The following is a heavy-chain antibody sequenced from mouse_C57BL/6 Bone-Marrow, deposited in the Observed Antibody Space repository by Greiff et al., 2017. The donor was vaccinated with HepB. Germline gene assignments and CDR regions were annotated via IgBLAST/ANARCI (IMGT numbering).Heavy chain of an antibody. V-gene: IGHV5-15*01. CDR3: TRQDTAMDY. Sequence: EVKLQESGGGLVQPGGSLKLSCAASGFTFSDYGMAWARQAPRKEPEWVAFISNLAYSIYYADTVTGRFTISRENAKNTLYLEMGSLRYEDTAMYYCTRQDTAMDYWGQGTSVTVSS. CDR1: GFTFSDYG. J-gene: IGHJ4*01. D-gene: IGHD3-3*01. CDR2: ISNLAYSI.